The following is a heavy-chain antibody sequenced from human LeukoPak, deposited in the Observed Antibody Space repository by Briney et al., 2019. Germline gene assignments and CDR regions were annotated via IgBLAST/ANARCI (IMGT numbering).Heavy chain of an antibody. CDR3: ARDRSFSQWLVRRNLAWDY. Sequence: SETLSLTCAVYGGSFSGYYWSWIRQPPGKGLEWIGEINHSGSTYYNPSLKSRVTISVDTSKNQFSLKLSSVTAADTAVYYCARDRSFSQWLVRRNLAWDYWGQGTLVTVSS. V-gene: IGHV4-34*01. D-gene: IGHD6-19*01. CDR1: GGSFSGYY. J-gene: IGHJ4*02. CDR2: INHSGST.